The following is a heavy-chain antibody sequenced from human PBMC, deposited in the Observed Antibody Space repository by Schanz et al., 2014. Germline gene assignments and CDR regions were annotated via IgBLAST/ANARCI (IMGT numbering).Heavy chain of an antibody. V-gene: IGHV4-30-4*07. CDR1: GGSISSGGYS. J-gene: IGHJ6*02. Sequence: QVQLQESGPGLVKPSQTLSLTCAVSGGSISSGGYSWSWIRQPPGKGLEWIGYIFFRGSTYYNPSPKSRVTISIATSKTQFSLRLPSVTAADTAVYYCYGMDVWGQGTTVTVSS. CDR3: YGMDV. CDR2: IFFRGST.